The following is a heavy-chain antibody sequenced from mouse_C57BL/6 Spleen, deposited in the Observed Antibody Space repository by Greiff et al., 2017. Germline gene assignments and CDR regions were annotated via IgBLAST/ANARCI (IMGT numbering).Heavy chain of an antibody. V-gene: IGHV1-52*01. CDR1: GYTFTSYW. CDR2: IDPSDSET. CDR3: ARGTTVVATDYAMDY. J-gene: IGHJ4*01. Sequence: VQLQQPGAELVRPGSSVKLSCKASGYTFTSYWMHWVKQRPIQGLEWIGNIDPSDSETHYNQKFKDKATLTVDKSSSTAYMQLSSLTSEDPAVYYCARGTTVVATDYAMDYWGQGTSVTVSS. D-gene: IGHD1-1*01.